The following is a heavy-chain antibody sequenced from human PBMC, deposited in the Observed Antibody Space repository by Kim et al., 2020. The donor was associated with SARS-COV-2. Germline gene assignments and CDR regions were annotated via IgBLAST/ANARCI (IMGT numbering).Heavy chain of an antibody. CDR1: GFSFSSYW. CDR2: IKQDGSEK. D-gene: IGHD4-4*01. V-gene: IGHV3-7*01. CDR3: AKGIYTNDC. Sequence: GGSLRLSCAASGFSFSSYWMTWVRQAPGKGLEWVANIKQDGSEKYYVDSVKGRFTISRDNDKNSVYLEMNSLRAEDTAVYYCAKGIYTNDCWGQGTLVT. J-gene: IGHJ4*02.